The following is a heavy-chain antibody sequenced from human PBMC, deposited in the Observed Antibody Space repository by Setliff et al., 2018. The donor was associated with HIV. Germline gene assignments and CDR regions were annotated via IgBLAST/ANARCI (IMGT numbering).Heavy chain of an antibody. D-gene: IGHD6-19*01. CDR1: GYTFTSYG. V-gene: IGHV1-18*01. CDR2: ISAYNGNT. CDR3: ARFAVAGTKWSDP. J-gene: IGHJ5*02. Sequence: ASVKVSCKASGYTFTSYGISWVRQAPGQGLEWMGRISAYNGNTNYAQQLQGRVTLTTDTSTSTAYMELRSLRSDDTAVYYCARFAVAGTKWSDPWGQGTLVTVSS.